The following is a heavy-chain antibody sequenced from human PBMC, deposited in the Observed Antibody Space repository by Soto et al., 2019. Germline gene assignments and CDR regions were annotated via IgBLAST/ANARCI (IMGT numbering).Heavy chain of an antibody. D-gene: IGHD4-17*01. J-gene: IGHJ6*03. V-gene: IGHV5-51*01. CDR2: IYPGDSDT. Sequence: GESLKISCKGSGYSFTSYWIGWVRQMPGKGLEWMGIIYPGDSDTRYSPSFQGQVTISADKSISTAYLQWSSLKASDTAMYYCARYDYADYYYYYMDVWGKGTTVTVSS. CDR3: ARYDYADYYYYYMDV. CDR1: GYSFTSYW.